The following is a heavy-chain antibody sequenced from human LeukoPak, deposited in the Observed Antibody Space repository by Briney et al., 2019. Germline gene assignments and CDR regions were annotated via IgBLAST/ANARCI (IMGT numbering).Heavy chain of an antibody. CDR3: AKDQSRYSYGSYYFDY. Sequence: GGSLRLSCAASGFTFSSYAMSWVRQAPGKGLEWVSAISGSGGSTYYADSVKGRFTISRDNSKNTLYLQMNSLRAEDTAVYYCAKDQSRYSYGSYYFDYWGQGTLVTVSS. J-gene: IGHJ4*02. V-gene: IGHV3-23*01. CDR2: ISGSGGST. D-gene: IGHD5-18*01. CDR1: GFTFSSYA.